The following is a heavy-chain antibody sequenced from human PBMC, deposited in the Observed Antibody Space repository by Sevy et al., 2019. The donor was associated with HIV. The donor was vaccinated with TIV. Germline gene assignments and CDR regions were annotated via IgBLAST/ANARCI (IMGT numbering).Heavy chain of an antibody. CDR3: ARDGDGSGSYYQRYYFDY. J-gene: IGHJ4*02. CDR1: GGTFSSYA. D-gene: IGHD3-10*01. CDR2: IIPIFGTA. V-gene: IGHV1-69*13. Sequence: ASVKVSCKASGGTFSSYAISWVRQAPGQGLEWMGRIIPIFGTANYAQKFQGRVTITADESTSTAYMELSSLRSEDTAVYYCARDGDGSGSYYQRYYFDYWGQGTLVTVSS.